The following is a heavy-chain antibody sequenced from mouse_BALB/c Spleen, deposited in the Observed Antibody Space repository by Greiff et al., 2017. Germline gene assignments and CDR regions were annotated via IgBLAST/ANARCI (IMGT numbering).Heavy chain of an antibody. CDR2: IRLKSNNYAT. CDR3: TRDGYDTAY. Sequence: EVKVVESGGGLVQPGGSMKLSCVASGFTFSNYWMNWVRQSPEKGLEWVAEIRLKSNNYATHYAESVKGRFTISRDDSKSSVYLQMNNLRAEDTGIYYCTRDGYDTAYWGQGTLVTVSA. J-gene: IGHJ3*01. D-gene: IGHD2-2*01. CDR1: GFTFSNYW. V-gene: IGHV6-6*02.